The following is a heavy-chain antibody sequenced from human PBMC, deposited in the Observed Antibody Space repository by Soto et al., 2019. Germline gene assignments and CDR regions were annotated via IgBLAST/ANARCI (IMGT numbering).Heavy chain of an antibody. CDR2: IDPSDSYT. CDR1: GYSFTSYW. V-gene: IGHV5-10-1*01. CDR3: ARGGAHYYYYGMDV. Sequence: HGESLKISCKGSGYSFTSYWISWVRQMPGKGLEWMGRIDPSDSYTNYSPSFQGHVTISADKSISTAYLQWSSLKASDTAIYYCARGGAHYYYYGMDVWGQGTTVTVSS. J-gene: IGHJ6*02. D-gene: IGHD1-26*01.